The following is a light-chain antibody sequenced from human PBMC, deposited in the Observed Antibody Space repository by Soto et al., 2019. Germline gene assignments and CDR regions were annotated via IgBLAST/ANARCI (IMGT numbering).Light chain of an antibody. CDR2: DAS. J-gene: IGKJ4*01. CDR1: QSVSTY. Sequence: EIVLTQLPATLSLSPGERATLSCRASQSVSTYLAWYQQKPGQAPRLLIYDASNRATGIPARFSGSGSGTDFTLTISSLEPEDFAVYYCQQRTNWPSLTFGGGTTVEIK. CDR3: QQRTNWPSLT. V-gene: IGKV3-11*01.